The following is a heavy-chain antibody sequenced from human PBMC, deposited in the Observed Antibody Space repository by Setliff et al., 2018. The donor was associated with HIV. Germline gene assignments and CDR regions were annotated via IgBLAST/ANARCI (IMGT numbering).Heavy chain of an antibody. Sequence: PSETLSLTCTVSGGSISSYYWSWIRQPPGKGLEWIGYIYYSGSTNYNPSLKSRVTISVDTSKNQFSLKLSSVTAADTAVYYCAGGTTYRDPGHYYYYYMDVWGKGTTVTVSS. CDR2: IYYSGST. V-gene: IGHV4-59*01. CDR1: GGSISSYY. D-gene: IGHD2-2*01. J-gene: IGHJ6*03. CDR3: AGGTTYRDPGHYYYYYMDV.